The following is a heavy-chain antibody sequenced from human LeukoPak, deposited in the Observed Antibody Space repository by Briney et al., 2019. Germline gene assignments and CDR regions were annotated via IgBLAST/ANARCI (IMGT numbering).Heavy chain of an antibody. D-gene: IGHD2-2*01. Sequence: SETLSLTCTVSGGSISSGSYYWRWIRQPAGKGLEWIGRIYTSGSTNYNPSLKSRVTISVDTSKNQFSLKLSSVTAADTAVYYCARAPLGYCSSTRCYGNWFDPWGQGTLVTVSS. CDR2: IYTSGST. CDR3: ARAPLGYCSSTRCYGNWFDP. J-gene: IGHJ5*02. V-gene: IGHV4-61*02. CDR1: GGSISSGSYY.